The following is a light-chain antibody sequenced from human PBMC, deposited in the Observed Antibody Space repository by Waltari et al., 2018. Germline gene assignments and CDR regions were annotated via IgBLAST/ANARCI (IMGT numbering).Light chain of an antibody. CDR3: CSCSYTPTTTVI. CDR1: NSDVGAYDY. CDR2: EVT. J-gene: IGLJ2*01. Sequence: QSALTQPASVSGSPGQSITISCTGTNSDVGAYDYVSWYHHHPGKAPKLIIYEVTNRPSGVSNRFSGSKSDNTASLTISGLQAEDEAEYYCCSCSYTPTTTVIFGGGTKLTVL. V-gene: IGLV2-14*01.